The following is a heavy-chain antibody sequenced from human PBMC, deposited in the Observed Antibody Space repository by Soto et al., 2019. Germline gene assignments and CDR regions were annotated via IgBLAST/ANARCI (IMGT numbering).Heavy chain of an antibody. J-gene: IGHJ4*02. CDR2: IYYSGST. CDR1: GGSISSSSYY. V-gene: IGHV4-39*01. D-gene: IGHD4-17*01. Sequence: SETLSLTCTVSGGSISSSSYYWGWIRQPPGKGLEWIGSIYYSGSTYYNPSLKSRVTISVDTSKNQFSLKLSSVTAADTAVYYCARLAASYGDSPVDYWGQGTLVTVSS. CDR3: ARLAASYGDSPVDY.